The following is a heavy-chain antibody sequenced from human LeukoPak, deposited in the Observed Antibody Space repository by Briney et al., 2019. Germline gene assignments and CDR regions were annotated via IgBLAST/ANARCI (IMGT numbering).Heavy chain of an antibody. CDR3: AKAVCSGGDCYHFDH. Sequence: SETLSLTCTVSGASISSSYWSSIRQPAGKGLEWIGRLFTGGNTNYNPSLKSRVTMSIDTSKNQFSLNLNSVTAADTAVYYCAKAVCSGGDCYHFDHWGQGTLVTVSS. V-gene: IGHV4-4*07. J-gene: IGHJ4*02. CDR2: LFTGGNT. D-gene: IGHD2-15*01. CDR1: GASISSSY.